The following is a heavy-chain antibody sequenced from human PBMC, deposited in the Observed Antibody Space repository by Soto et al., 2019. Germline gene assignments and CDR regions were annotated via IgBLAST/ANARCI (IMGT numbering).Heavy chain of an antibody. CDR1: CGSISGYY. J-gene: IGHJ4*02. CDR3: ARVGSSGWSPDY. D-gene: IGHD6-19*01. V-gene: IGHV4-59*01. Sequence: PSETLSLTSTVSCGSISGYYWTWIRQPPGKGLEWIGYIFYSGVTNYNPSLKSRVTLSIDTSKNQFSLKLRSVTAADTAVYYCARVGSSGWSPDYWGRGTLVTVSS. CDR2: IFYSGVT.